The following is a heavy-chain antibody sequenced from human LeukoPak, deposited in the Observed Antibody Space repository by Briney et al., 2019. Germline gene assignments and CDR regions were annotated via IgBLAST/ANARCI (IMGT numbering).Heavy chain of an antibody. J-gene: IGHJ4*02. Sequence: ASVKVSCKASGYTFTSYGISWVRQAPGQGLEWMGWITAYNDNTNYAQKLQGRVTMTTDSSTSTAYMELRSLRSDDTAVYYCARALLWFGEPSHIDYWGQGTLVTASS. CDR1: GYTFTSYG. V-gene: IGHV1-18*01. CDR2: ITAYNDNT. D-gene: IGHD3-10*01. CDR3: ARALLWFGEPSHIDY.